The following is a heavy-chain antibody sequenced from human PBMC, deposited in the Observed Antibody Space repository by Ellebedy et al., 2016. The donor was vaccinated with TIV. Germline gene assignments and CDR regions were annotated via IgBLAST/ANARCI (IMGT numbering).Heavy chain of an antibody. CDR1: GFTFSNYS. D-gene: IGHD6-19*01. CDR3: ARLNSGWENPDFDY. CDR2: ISSRPSTI. V-gene: IGHV3-48*01. J-gene: IGHJ4*02. Sequence: PGGSLRLSCAASGFTFSNYSMNWVRQAPGKGLEWVSYISSRPSTIYYADSVKGRFTISRDNAKNSLYLHINSLRAEDTAVYYCARLNSGWENPDFDYWGQGTLVTVSS.